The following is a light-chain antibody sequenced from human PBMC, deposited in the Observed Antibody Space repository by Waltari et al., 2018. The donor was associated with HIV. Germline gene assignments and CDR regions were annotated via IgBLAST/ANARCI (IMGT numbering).Light chain of an antibody. CDR1: KLGDKY. V-gene: IGLV3-1*01. CDR3: QAWDSSTVV. J-gene: IGLJ2*01. CDR2: QDS. Sequence: SYELTQPPSVSVSPGQTASITSSGDKLGDKYACWYQQKPGQSPVLVIYQDSKRPSGIPERFSGSNAGNTATLTISGTQTWDEADYYCQAWDSSTVVFGGGTKLTVL.